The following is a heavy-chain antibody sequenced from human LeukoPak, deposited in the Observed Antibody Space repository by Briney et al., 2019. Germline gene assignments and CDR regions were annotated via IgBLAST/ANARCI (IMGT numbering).Heavy chain of an antibody. D-gene: IGHD6-19*01. CDR3: TRLGAYSSGWYGTQVDY. Sequence: GGSLGLSCAASGFTFSSYSMNWVRQASGKGLEWVGRIRSKANSYATAYAASVKGRFTISRDDSKNTAYLQMNSLKTEDTAVYYCTRLGAYSSGWYGTQVDYWGQGTLVTVSS. V-gene: IGHV3-73*01. CDR2: IRSKANSYAT. J-gene: IGHJ4*02. CDR1: GFTFSSYS.